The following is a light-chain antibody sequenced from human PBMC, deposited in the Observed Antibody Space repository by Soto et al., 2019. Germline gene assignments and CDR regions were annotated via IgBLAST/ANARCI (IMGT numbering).Light chain of an antibody. CDR2: HAS. J-gene: IGKJ1*01. V-gene: IGKV1-5*01. Sequence: DIQMTQSPSTLSASIGDRVTITGRASQTSNNWLAWSQQKPGKAPNLLIYHASNLETGVPSRFSGSAFGTEFTLTISSLQPDDFATYYCQHYNSYPWTFGQGTKVEIK. CDR1: QTSNNW. CDR3: QHYNSYPWT.